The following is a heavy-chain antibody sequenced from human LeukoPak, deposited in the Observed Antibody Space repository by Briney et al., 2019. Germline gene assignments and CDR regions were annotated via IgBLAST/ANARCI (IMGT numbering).Heavy chain of an antibody. CDR3: ARDTTAAGGGQPGV. J-gene: IGHJ4*02. Sequence: PSETLSLTCTVSGGSIRNYYWSWIRQPPGKGLEWIAYIYYTGSTNYNPSLKSRVTILVDTSKNQFSLKMTSVTAADTAMYYCARDTTAAGGGQPGVWGQGTLVTVSS. D-gene: IGHD6-13*01. CDR1: GGSIRNYY. CDR2: IYYTGST. V-gene: IGHV4-59*01.